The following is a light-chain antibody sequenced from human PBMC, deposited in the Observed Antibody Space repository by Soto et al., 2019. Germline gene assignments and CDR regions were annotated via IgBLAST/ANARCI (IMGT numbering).Light chain of an antibody. Sequence: QSVLTQPPSASGTPGQRVTISCSGSSSNIGSNAVNWYQQFPGTAPKLLIYTDNQRPSGVPDRFSGSKSGTSASLAISGLQSEDEADYFCAAWEGSLNAYVFGPGTKLTVL. V-gene: IGLV1-44*01. CDR1: SSNIGSNA. CDR2: TDN. J-gene: IGLJ1*01. CDR3: AAWEGSLNAYV.